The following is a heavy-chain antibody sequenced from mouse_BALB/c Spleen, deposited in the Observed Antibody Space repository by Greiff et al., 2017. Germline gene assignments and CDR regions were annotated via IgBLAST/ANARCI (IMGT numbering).Heavy chain of an antibody. D-gene: IGHD4-1*01. Sequence: EVKLVESGGGLVKLGGSLKLSCAASGFTFSSYYMSWVRQTPEKRLELVAAINSNGGSTYYPDTVKGRFTISRDNAKNTLYLQMSSLKSEDTALYYCATGYYFDYWGQGTTLTVSS. CDR2: INSNGGST. V-gene: IGHV5-6-2*01. CDR1: GFTFSSYY. CDR3: ATGYYFDY. J-gene: IGHJ2*01.